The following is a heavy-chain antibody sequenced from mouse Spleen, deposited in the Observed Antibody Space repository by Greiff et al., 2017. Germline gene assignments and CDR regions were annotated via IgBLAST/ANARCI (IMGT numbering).Heavy chain of an antibody. CDR1: GYSITSGYY. CDR3: ARDHGDY. CDR2: ISYDGSN. V-gene: IGHV3-6*01. J-gene: IGHJ2*01. Sequence: ESGPGLVKPSQSLSLTCSVTGYSITSGYYWNWIRQFPGNKLEWMGYISYDGSNNYNPSLKNRISITRDASKNQFFLKLNSVTTEDTATYYCARDHGDYWGQGTTLTVSS.